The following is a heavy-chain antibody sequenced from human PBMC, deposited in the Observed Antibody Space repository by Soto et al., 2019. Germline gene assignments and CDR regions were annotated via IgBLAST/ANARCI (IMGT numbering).Heavy chain of an antibody. J-gene: IGHJ4*02. CDR1: GGSISGSGYY. CDR2: IYYSGNT. Sequence: SETLSLTCTVSGGSISGSGYYWGWIRQPPGKGLEWIGSIYYSGNTFYNPSLKSRVTISVDMSKNQFSLRLTSVAAADTAVYYCARSKSRQEIGYWGQGNLVTVS. D-gene: IGHD6-6*01. CDR3: ARSKSRQEIGY. V-gene: IGHV4-39*01.